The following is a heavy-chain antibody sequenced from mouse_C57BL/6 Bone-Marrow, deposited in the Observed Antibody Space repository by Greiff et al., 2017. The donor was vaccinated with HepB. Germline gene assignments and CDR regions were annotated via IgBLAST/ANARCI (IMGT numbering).Heavy chain of an antibody. CDR3: TRYYYGYPWFAY. Sequence: QVQLKQSGAELVRPGASVTLSCKASGYTFTDYEMHWVKQTPVHGLEWIGAIDPETGGTAYNQKFKGKAILTADKSSSTAYMELRSLTSEDSAVYYCTRYYYGYPWFAYWGQGTLVTVSA. D-gene: IGHD2-2*01. CDR2: IDPETGGT. CDR1: GYTFTDYE. J-gene: IGHJ3*01. V-gene: IGHV1-15*01.